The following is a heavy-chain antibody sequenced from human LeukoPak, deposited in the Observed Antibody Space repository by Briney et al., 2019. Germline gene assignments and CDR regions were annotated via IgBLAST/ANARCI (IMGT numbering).Heavy chain of an antibody. CDR1: GYIFTGYY. CDR3: ATSGGTGYYAVS. CDR2: INPNSGDT. Sequence: GASVKVSCKASGYIFTGYYVIWVRHAPGHGLELMGWINPNSGDTNFAQKFQGRVTMTSDTSISTAYMELSRLSSDDTAVYYCATSGGTGYYAVSWGQGTLVTVSS. J-gene: IGHJ4*02. V-gene: IGHV1-2*02. D-gene: IGHD3-9*01.